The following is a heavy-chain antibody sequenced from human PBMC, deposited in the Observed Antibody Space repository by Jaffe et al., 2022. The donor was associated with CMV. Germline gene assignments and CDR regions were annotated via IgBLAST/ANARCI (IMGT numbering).Heavy chain of an antibody. J-gene: IGHJ6*02. CDR1: GYTFTSYY. CDR3: ARTEGGSSGFQIYYYYYGMDV. V-gene: IGHV1-46*01. Sequence: QVQLVQSGAEVKKPGASVKVSCKASGYTFTSYYMHWVRQAPGQGLEWMGIINPSGGSTSYAQKFQGRVTMTRDTSTSTVYMELSSLRSEDTAVYYCARTEGGSSGFQIYYYYYGMDVWGQGTTVTVSS. D-gene: IGHD3-22*01. CDR2: INPSGGST.